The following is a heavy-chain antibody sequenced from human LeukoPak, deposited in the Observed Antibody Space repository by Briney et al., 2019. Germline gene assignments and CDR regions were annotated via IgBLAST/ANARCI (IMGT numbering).Heavy chain of an antibody. Sequence: SVKVSCKASGGTFSSYAISWVRQAPGQGLEWMGRIIPIFGTANYAQKFQGRVTITTDESTSTAYMELSSLRSEDTAVYYCARRLIAVAGTGASDIWGQGTMVTVSS. J-gene: IGHJ3*02. CDR3: ARRLIAVAGTGASDI. CDR1: GGTFSSYA. D-gene: IGHD6-19*01. CDR2: IIPIFGTA. V-gene: IGHV1-69*05.